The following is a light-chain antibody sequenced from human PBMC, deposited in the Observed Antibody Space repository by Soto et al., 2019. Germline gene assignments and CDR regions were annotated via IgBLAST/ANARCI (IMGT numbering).Light chain of an antibody. V-gene: IGLV1-44*01. J-gene: IGLJ3*02. Sequence: QSVLTQPPSSSETPGQRVTISCTGSSTNIGGSTVTWYQQLPGTAPKLLIYSNNQRPSGVPDRFSGSKSGTSASLAVSGLQSEDEADYYCATWDHSLNGVVFGGGTKLTVL. CDR3: ATWDHSLNGVV. CDR1: STNIGGST. CDR2: SNN.